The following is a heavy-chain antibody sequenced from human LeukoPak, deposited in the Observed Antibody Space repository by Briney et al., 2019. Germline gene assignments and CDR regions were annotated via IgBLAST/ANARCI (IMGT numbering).Heavy chain of an antibody. CDR2: ISWNSGSI. D-gene: IGHD6-19*01. CDR3: ANGQQRIAVAARWFDP. CDR1: GFTFDDYA. Sequence: GRSLRLSCAASGFTFDDYAMHWVRQAPGKGLEWVSGISWNSGSIGYADSVKGRFTISRDNAKDSQYLQMNSLRAEDTALYYCANGQQRIAVAARWFDPWGQGTLVTVSS. J-gene: IGHJ5*02. V-gene: IGHV3-9*01.